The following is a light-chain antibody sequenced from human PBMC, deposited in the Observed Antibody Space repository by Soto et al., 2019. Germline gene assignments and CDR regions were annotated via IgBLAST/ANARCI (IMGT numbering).Light chain of an antibody. J-gene: IGKJ5*01. CDR1: QSVSYY. CDR2: GAS. V-gene: IGKV3-20*01. Sequence: IALTQSPGTLSWSQLEIATLSFMASQSVSYYLAWYQQKPGQAPRLLIYGASSRATGTPDRFSGSGSGTDFTLTISRLEPEDFAVYYCQQYGSSPITFGQGTRLEIK. CDR3: QQYGSSPIT.